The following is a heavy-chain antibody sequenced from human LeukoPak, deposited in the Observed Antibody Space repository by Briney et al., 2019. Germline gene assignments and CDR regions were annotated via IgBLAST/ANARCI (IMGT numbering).Heavy chain of an antibody. V-gene: IGHV3-15*07. J-gene: IGHJ4*02. CDR3: ATFKLGWELH. D-gene: IGHD1-26*01. CDR2: IKSKIDGGTT. Sequence: GGSLRLSCAASDFTFTNAWMNWVRQAPGKGLEWVGRIKSKIDGGTTEYAAPVKGRFTISRDDSRNTLYLQMNSLKTEDTAVYYCATFKLGWELHWGQGTLVTVSS. CDR1: DFTFTNAW.